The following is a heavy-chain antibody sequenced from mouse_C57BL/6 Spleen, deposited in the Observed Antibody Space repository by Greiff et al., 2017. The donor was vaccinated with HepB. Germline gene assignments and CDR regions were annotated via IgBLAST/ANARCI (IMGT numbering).Heavy chain of an antibody. Sequence: QVQLKESGAELAKPGASVKLSCKASGYTFTSYWMHWVKQRPGQGLEWIGYINPSSGYTKYNQKFKDKATLTADKSSSTAYMQLSSLTYEDSAVYYCATLDSGVFYYAMDYWGQGTSVTVSS. CDR2: INPSSGYT. CDR3: ATLDSGVFYYAMDY. J-gene: IGHJ4*01. CDR1: GYTFTSYW. D-gene: IGHD3-2*01. V-gene: IGHV1-7*01.